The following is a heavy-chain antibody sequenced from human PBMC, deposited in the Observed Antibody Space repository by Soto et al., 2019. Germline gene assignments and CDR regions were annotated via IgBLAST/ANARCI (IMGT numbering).Heavy chain of an antibody. CDR1: GGSISSGDYY. Sequence: SETLSLTCTVSGGSISSGDYYWSWIRQPPGKGLEWIGYIYYSGSTYYNPSLKSRVTISVDTSKNQFSLKLSSVTAADTAVYYCAREPMYYYDSSDTFQHWGQGTLVTVSS. CDR3: AREPMYYYDSSDTFQH. V-gene: IGHV4-30-4*01. CDR2: IYYSGST. J-gene: IGHJ1*01. D-gene: IGHD3-22*01.